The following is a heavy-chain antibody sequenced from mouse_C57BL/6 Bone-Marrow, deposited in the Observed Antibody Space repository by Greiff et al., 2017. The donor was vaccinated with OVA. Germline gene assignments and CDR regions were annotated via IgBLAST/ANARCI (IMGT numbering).Heavy chain of an antibody. J-gene: IGHJ2*01. CDR2: INPNNGGT. CDR3: ARNYGSSYPYYFDY. V-gene: IGHV1-18*01. CDR1: GYTFTDYN. D-gene: IGHD1-1*01. Sequence: EVQLQHSGPELVKPGASVKIPCKASGYTFTDYNMDWVKQSHGKSLEWIGDINPNNGGTIYNQKFKGKATLTVDKSSSTAYMELRSLTSEDTAVYYCARNYGSSYPYYFDYWGQGTTLTVSS.